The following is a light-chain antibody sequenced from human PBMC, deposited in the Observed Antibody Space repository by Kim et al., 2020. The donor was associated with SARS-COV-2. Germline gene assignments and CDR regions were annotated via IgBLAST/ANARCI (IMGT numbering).Light chain of an antibody. CDR3: QQYDQWPFT. CDR1: QSVHRN. CDR2: DAS. V-gene: IGKV3-15*01. J-gene: IGKJ4*01. Sequence: EVVLTQSPATPSVSPGESVTLSCRASQSVHRNLAWYQQKPGQAPSRLIDDASTRATGIPARFSGSGSGTEFTLTISSLQPDDSAVYYCQQYDQWPFTFGGGTKVEI.